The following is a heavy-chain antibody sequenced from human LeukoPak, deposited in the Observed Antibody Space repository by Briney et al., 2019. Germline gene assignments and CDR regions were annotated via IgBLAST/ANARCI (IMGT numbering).Heavy chain of an antibody. Sequence: SETLSLTCTVSGGSISSYYWSWIRQPPGKGLEWIGYIFYSGSTKYNPSLKSRVTISVDTSKNQFSLKLSSVTAADTAVYYCARHRGDFDWLPYYFDYWGQGTLVTVSS. D-gene: IGHD3-9*01. CDR1: GGSISSYY. V-gene: IGHV4-59*01. CDR2: IFYSGST. J-gene: IGHJ4*02. CDR3: ARHRGDFDWLPYYFDY.